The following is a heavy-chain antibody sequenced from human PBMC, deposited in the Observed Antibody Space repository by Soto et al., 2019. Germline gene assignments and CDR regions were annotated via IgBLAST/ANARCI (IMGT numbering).Heavy chain of an antibody. V-gene: IGHV3-30*18. J-gene: IGHJ4*02. CDR2: LSYDGGNE. Sequence: QVQLVESGGGVVQPGTSLRLSCVASGFTFSGFGMHWVRQAPGKGLEWVAVLSYDGGNEFYADSVKGRFTIARDNSKNTLYLQIDSRRAEDTAVYYCAKEHSCPDLAACPPNSDYWGQGTLVPVSS. D-gene: IGHD2-15*01. CDR1: GFTFSGFG. CDR3: AKEHSCPDLAACPPNSDY.